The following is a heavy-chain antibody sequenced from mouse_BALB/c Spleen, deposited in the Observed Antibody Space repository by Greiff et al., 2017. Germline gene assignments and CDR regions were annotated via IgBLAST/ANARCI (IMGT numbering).Heavy chain of an antibody. Sequence: EVQLVESVPELVKPGASVKISCKASGYSFTGYFMNWVKQSHGKSLEWIGRINPYNGDTFYNQKFKGKATLTVDKSSSTAHMELLSLTSEDSAVYYCDLYYGSSFDYWGQGTTLTVSS. D-gene: IGHD1-1*01. CDR1: GYSFTGYF. J-gene: IGHJ2*01. CDR3: DLYYGSSFDY. CDR2: INPYNGDT. V-gene: IGHV1-37*01.